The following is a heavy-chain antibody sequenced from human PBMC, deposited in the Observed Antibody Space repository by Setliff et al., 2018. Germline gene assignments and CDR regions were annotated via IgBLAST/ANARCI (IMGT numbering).Heavy chain of an antibody. D-gene: IGHD5-18*01. V-gene: IGHV1-24*01. CDR1: GYTLTELS. CDR3: ATSVSWIQLVLYPQGHPEPFDY. J-gene: IGHJ4*02. CDR2: FDPEDGET. Sequence: ASVKVSCKVSGYTLTELSMHWVRQAPGKGLEWMGGFDPEDGETIYAQKFQGRVTMTEDTSTDTAYMEMSSLRSEDTAVYYCATSVSWIQLVLYPQGHPEPFDYWGQGTLVTVSS.